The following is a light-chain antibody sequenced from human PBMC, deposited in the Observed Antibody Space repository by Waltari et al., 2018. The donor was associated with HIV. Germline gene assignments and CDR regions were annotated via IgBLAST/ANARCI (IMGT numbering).Light chain of an antibody. J-gene: IGLJ2*01. Sequence: QSALTQPRSVSGSPGQSVTIPCIGTNSDVGGYNYVSWYRQHPGEAPKLIIYDVTKRPSGVPDRFSGAKSVNTASLTDSGLQADDEAEYYCCSYAGSYTWLFGGGTKLTVL. V-gene: IGLV2-11*01. CDR3: CSYAGSYTWL. CDR2: DVT. CDR1: NSDVGGYNY.